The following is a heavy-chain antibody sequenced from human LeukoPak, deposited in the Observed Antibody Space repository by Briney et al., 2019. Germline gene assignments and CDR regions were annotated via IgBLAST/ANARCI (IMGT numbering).Heavy chain of an antibody. CDR1: GGSISSSSYY. CDR2: IYYSGST. CDR3: ARGRPPYILTGYYRGGTLYYFDY. Sequence: SETLSLTCTVSGGSISSSSYYWGWIRQPPGKGLEWIGSIYYSGSTYYNPSLKSRVTISVDTSKNQFSLKLSSVTAADTAVYYCARGRPPYILTGYYRGGTLYYFDYWGQGTLVTVSS. D-gene: IGHD3-9*01. J-gene: IGHJ4*02. V-gene: IGHV4-39*07.